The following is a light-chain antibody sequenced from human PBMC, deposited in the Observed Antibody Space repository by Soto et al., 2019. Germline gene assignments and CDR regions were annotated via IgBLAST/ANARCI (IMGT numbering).Light chain of an antibody. J-gene: IGKJ5*01. CDR2: DAS. CDR3: QQRSDWFT. CDR1: QSVSNV. V-gene: IGKV3-11*01. Sequence: EIVLTQSPATLSLSPGERATLSCRASQSVSNVLAWYQQKPGQAPRILIYDASNRATGIPVRFSGSGSGTDFTLPISSLEPEEFGLYYCQQRSDWFTFGQGTRLEIK.